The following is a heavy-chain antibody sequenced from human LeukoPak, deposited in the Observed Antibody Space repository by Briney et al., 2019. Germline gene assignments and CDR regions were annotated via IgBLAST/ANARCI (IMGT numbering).Heavy chain of an antibody. CDR3: ARDSFPAAAGTNAFVI. D-gene: IGHD6-13*01. CDR2: ISWSSGST. J-gene: IGHJ3*02. V-gene: IGHV3-9*01. Sequence: GGSLRLSCAASGFTFDDYAMHWVRQVPGKGLEWVSGISWSSGSTGYVDSVKGRFTISRDNAKNALYLQMSSLRPEDTAVYYCARDSFPAAAGTNAFVIWGQGTMVTVSS. CDR1: GFTFDDYA.